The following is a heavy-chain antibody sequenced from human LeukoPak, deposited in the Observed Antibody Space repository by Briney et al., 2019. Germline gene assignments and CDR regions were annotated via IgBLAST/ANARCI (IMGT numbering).Heavy chain of an antibody. D-gene: IGHD3-3*01. V-gene: IGHV3-30*18. CDR1: GFTFSTYG. CDR2: ISYDGSNK. CDR3: AKAAGIFGVVSLFDY. Sequence: GGSLRLSCAASGFTFSTYGMHWVRQAPGKGLEWVALISYDGSNKYYADSVKGRFTISRDNSKNTLYLQMNSLRAEDTAVYYCAKAAGIFGVVSLFDYWGQGTLVTVSS. J-gene: IGHJ4*02.